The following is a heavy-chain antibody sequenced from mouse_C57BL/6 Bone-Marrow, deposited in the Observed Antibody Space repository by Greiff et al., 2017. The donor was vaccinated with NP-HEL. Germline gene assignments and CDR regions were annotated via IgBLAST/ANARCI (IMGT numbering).Heavy chain of an antibody. D-gene: IGHD1-1*01. V-gene: IGHV14-1*01. Sequence: DVKLQESGAELVRPGASVKLSCTASGFNIKDYYMHWVKQRPEQGLEWIGRIDPEDGDTEYAPKFQGKATMTADTSSNTAYLQLSSLTSEDTAVYYCTEGTTVDYAMDYWGQGTSVTVSS. J-gene: IGHJ4*01. CDR1: GFNIKDYY. CDR2: IDPEDGDT. CDR3: TEGTTVDYAMDY.